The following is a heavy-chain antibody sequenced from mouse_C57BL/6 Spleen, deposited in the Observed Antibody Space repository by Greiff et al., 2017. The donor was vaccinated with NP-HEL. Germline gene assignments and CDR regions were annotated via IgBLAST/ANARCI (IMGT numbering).Heavy chain of an antibody. J-gene: IGHJ4*01. CDR3: ARSGTGVYYAMDY. CDR2: IYPGDGDT. CDR1: GYAFSSYW. Sequence: VQLQQSGAELVKPGASVKISCKASGYAFSSYWMNWVKQRPGKGLEWIGQIYPGDGDTNYNGKFKGKATLTADKSSSTAYMQLGSLTSEDSAVYFCARSGTGVYYAMDYWGQGTSVTVSS. D-gene: IGHD3-3*01. V-gene: IGHV1-80*01.